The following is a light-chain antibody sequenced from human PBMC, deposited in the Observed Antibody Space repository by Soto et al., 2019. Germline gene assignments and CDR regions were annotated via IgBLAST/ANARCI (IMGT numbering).Light chain of an antibody. V-gene: IGKV1-5*03. J-gene: IGKJ2*01. Sequence: DIQMTQSPSTLSASVGERVTITCRASQSITSWLAWYQQKPGKAPKLLIYEASGLASGVPSRFSGSGSGTEFTLTISSLQPDDFATYYCQQYNSPSYTFGQGTKLEIK. CDR2: EAS. CDR1: QSITSW. CDR3: QQYNSPSYT.